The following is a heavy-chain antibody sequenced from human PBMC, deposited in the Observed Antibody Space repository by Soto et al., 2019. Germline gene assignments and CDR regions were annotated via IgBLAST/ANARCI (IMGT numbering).Heavy chain of an antibody. CDR1: GGSISSGGYY. CDR3: ARGYGVRGVIIIPGAFDI. J-gene: IGHJ3*02. Sequence: SETLSLTCTVSGGSISSGGYYWSWIRHHPGKGLEWIGYIYYSGSTYYNPSLKSRVTISVDTSKNQFSLKLSSVTAADTAVYYCARGYGVRGVIIIPGAFDIWGQGTMVTVSS. D-gene: IGHD3-10*01. CDR2: IYYSGST. V-gene: IGHV4-31*03.